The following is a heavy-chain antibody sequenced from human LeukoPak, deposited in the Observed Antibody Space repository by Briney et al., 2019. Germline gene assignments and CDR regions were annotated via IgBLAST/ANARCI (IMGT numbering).Heavy chain of an antibody. CDR1: GFTFSSYS. D-gene: IGHD1-26*01. CDR3: ARGGSASGAPSSFDY. Sequence: PGGSLRLSCAASGFTFSSYSVNWVRQAPGKGLEWVSSISSSSSYIYYADSVKGRFTISRDNAKNSLYLQMNSLRAEDTAVYYCARGGSASGAPSSFDYWGQGTLVTVSS. V-gene: IGHV3-21*01. CDR2: ISSSSSYI. J-gene: IGHJ4*02.